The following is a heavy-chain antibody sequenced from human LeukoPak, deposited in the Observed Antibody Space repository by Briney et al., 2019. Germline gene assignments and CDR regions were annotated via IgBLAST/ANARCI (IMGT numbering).Heavy chain of an antibody. D-gene: IGHD3-22*01. CDR3: ARGKRVITISYYYYYMDV. Sequence: PGGSLRLSCAASGFTFSSYSMNWVRQAPGKGLEWVSYISSSSSTIYYADSVKGRFTISRDNAKNSLYLQMNSLRAEDTAVYYCARGKRVITISYYYYYMDVWGKGTTVTVSS. J-gene: IGHJ6*03. CDR2: ISSSSSTI. V-gene: IGHV3-48*01. CDR1: GFTFSSYS.